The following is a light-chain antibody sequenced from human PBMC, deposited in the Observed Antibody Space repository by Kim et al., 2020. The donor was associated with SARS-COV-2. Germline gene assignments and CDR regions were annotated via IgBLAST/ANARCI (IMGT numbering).Light chain of an antibody. CDR2: AAS. CDR1: QDITTY. CDR3: QQSYATPPT. Sequence: ASVGDRVTMSCRASQDITTYLSWYQQKSGKAPKLLIYAASSLQSGVPSRFSGSGSGTDFTLTISSLQPEDFATYYCQQSYATPPTFGQGTKLEI. J-gene: IGKJ2*01. V-gene: IGKV1-39*01.